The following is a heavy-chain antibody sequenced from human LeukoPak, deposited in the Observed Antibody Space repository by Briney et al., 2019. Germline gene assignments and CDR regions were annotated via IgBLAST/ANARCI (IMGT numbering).Heavy chain of an antibody. CDR1: GFIFSNYA. D-gene: IGHD6-6*01. Sequence: GGSLRLSCAASGFIFSNYAMHWVRQATGKGLEWVAFMRYDGSNKYYAESVKGRFTISRDNSKNTLYLQMNSLRAEDTAVYYSAKAIHSSSSGVVDHWGQGTLVTVSS. CDR3: AKAIHSSSSGVVDH. V-gene: IGHV3-30*02. CDR2: MRYDGSNK. J-gene: IGHJ4*02.